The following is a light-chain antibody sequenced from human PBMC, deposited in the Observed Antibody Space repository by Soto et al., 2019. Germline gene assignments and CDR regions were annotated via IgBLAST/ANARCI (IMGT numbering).Light chain of an antibody. CDR1: QSVSSN. J-gene: IGKJ2*01. Sequence: EIVMTQSPATLSVSPGERATLSCRASQSVSSNLAWYQQKPGQAPRLLIYGASTRATGIPARFRGSGSGTEFTLTISSLQSEDFAVYYCQQYNNWPPLTFGQGTKLEIK. CDR2: GAS. V-gene: IGKV3-15*01. CDR3: QQYNNWPPLT.